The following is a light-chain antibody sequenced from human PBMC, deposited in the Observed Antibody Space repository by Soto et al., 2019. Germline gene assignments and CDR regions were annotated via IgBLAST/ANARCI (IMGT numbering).Light chain of an antibody. CDR1: SSNIGAGYD. CDR3: QSYDSSLSGYV. Sequence: QTVVTQPPSVSGAPGQRVTISCTGSSSNIGAGYDVHWYQQLPGTAPKLLIYDNNTRPSRVPDRFSGSKSGTSASLAITGLQAEDEADYYCQSYDSSLSGYVFGTGTKVTVL. J-gene: IGLJ1*01. CDR2: DNN. V-gene: IGLV1-40*01.